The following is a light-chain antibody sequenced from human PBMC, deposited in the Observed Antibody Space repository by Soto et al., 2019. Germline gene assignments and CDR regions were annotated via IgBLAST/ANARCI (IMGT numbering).Light chain of an antibody. V-gene: IGKV3-20*01. CDR3: QQYGSSPS. Sequence: EIVLTQSPGTLSLSPGERATLSCRASQSVSSSYLAWYQQKPGQAPRLLIYGASSRATGIPDRFSGSGSGTDFTLTISRLEPEAFAVYYCQQYGSSPSFDQGTKLEIK. CDR2: GAS. J-gene: IGKJ2*01. CDR1: QSVSSSY.